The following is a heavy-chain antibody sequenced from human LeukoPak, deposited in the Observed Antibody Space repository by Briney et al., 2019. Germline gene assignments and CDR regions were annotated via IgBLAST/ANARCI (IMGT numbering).Heavy chain of an antibody. CDR2: INPRGGST. Sequence: ASVKVSCKASGYTFTSYGISWVRQAPGQGLEWMGIINPRGGSTSYAQKFQDRVTMTRDTATSTVYMELSSLRSEDTAVYYCAREDAAVVPAAICLDFWGQGTLVTVSS. J-gene: IGHJ4*02. D-gene: IGHD2-2*01. CDR1: GYTFTSYG. CDR3: AREDAAVVPAAICLDF. V-gene: IGHV1-46*01.